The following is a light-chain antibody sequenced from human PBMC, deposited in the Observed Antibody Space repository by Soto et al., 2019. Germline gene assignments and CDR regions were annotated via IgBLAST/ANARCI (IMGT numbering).Light chain of an antibody. CDR2: DVT. CDR1: SSDVGRYDY. V-gene: IGLV2-11*01. J-gene: IGLJ1*01. CDR3: CSFAGSYSYV. Sequence: QSALTQPRSVSGSPGQSVTISCTGTSSDVGRYDYVSWYQRYPGEAPKLIIYDVTERPSGVPDRFSGSKSGNTASLTISGLRAEDEAAYSCCSFAGSYSYVFGSGTKVTVL.